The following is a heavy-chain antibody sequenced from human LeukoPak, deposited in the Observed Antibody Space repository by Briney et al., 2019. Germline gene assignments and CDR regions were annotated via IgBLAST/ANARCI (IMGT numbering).Heavy chain of an antibody. J-gene: IGHJ4*02. V-gene: IGHV3-74*01. D-gene: IGHD3-16*01. CDR2: ITPDGSGT. CDR1: GFTFSNYW. CDR3: AKERVRGDGYDFDY. Sequence: PGGSLRLSCAASGFTFSNYWMHWVRQAPGEGLVWLSGITPDGSGTRYVDSVKGRFTISRDNAKNTLYLQMNSLRTEDTAAYYCAKERVRGDGYDFDYWGQGTLVTVSS.